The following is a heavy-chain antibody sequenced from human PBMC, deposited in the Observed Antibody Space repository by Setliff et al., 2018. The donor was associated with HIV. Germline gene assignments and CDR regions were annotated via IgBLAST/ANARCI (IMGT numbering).Heavy chain of an antibody. CDR2: IIPSFGTP. CDR1: GGTFSRYG. J-gene: IGHJ3*02. CDR3: SRLYGSGSYYNRDDAFDI. V-gene: IGHV1-69*05. Sequence: SVKVSCKASGGTFSRYGINWVRQAPGQGLEWMGGIIPSFGTPNNAQKLQGRVTITMDESTSTAYSELSRLRSVDTAMYYCSRLYGSGSYYNRDDAFDILRQETMVTASS. D-gene: IGHD3-10*01.